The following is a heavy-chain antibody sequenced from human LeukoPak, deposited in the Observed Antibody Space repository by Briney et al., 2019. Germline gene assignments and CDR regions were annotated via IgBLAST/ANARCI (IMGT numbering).Heavy chain of an antibody. CDR3: ARDSMTSGEFDY. V-gene: IGHV3-48*03. Sequence: GGSLRLSCAASGFTFRTYEMNWVRQAPGKGLEWLSYISSSGSTTYQADAVKGRFTISRDNAKNSLFLQMDSLRGEDMAVYYCARDSMTSGEFDYWGQGTVVTVSS. CDR1: GFTFRTYE. D-gene: IGHD2/OR15-2a*01. CDR2: ISSSGSTT. J-gene: IGHJ4*02.